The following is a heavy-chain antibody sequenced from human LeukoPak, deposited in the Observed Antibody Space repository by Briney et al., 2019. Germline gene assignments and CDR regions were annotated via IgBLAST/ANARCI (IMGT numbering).Heavy chain of an antibody. J-gene: IGHJ3*02. Sequence: GGSLRLSCAASEITFSSYAMSWVRQAPGRGLEWVSAISGSGGSTYYADSVKGRFTISRDNSKNTLYLQMNSLRAEDTAVYYCARAESLRIFPSGAFDIWGQGTMVTVSS. CDR1: EITFSSYA. D-gene: IGHD3-3*02. CDR2: ISGSGGST. CDR3: ARAESLRIFPSGAFDI. V-gene: IGHV3-23*01.